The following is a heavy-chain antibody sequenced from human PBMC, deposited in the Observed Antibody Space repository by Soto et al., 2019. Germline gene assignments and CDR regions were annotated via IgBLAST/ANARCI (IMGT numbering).Heavy chain of an antibody. CDR1: GFIFSDYY. D-gene: IGHD6-19*01. CDR2: INTFSSPI. V-gene: IGHV3-11*01. J-gene: IGHJ4*02. CDR3: ARRLQWQLRPLDS. Sequence: HLMESGGGLVKPGGSLRPSCAGSGFIFSDYYITWLRRAPGKGLEWVSYINTFSSPIYYADSVKGRFTISRDNAKNSVYLQMNSLRAEDTAVYYCARRLQWQLRPLDSWGRGTLVTVSS.